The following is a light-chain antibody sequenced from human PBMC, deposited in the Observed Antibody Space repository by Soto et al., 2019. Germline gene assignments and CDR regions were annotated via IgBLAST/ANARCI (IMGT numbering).Light chain of an antibody. V-gene: IGKV3-11*01. Sequence: EIVLTQSPVTLSLSPGERATLSCRASQSVSNYLGWYQQKPGQAPRLLIYDVSNRATGIPARFSGSGSGTDFTLTISSLEPEDFAVYYCQQRTNWPLTFGGGTKVAIK. J-gene: IGKJ4*01. CDR2: DVS. CDR1: QSVSNY. CDR3: QQRTNWPLT.